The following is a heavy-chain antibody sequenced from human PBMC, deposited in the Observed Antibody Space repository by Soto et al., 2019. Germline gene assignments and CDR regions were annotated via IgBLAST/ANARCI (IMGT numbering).Heavy chain of an antibody. Sequence: PWGSLRLSCAASGFTFSSYAMSWVRQAPGKGLEWVSAISGSGGSTYYADSVKGRFTISRDNSKNTLYLQMNSLRAEDTAVYYCAKGALPYYYYYYGMDVWGQGTTVTVSS. CDR3: AKGALPYYYYYYGMDV. J-gene: IGHJ6*02. CDR2: ISGSGGST. V-gene: IGHV3-23*01. CDR1: GFTFSSYA.